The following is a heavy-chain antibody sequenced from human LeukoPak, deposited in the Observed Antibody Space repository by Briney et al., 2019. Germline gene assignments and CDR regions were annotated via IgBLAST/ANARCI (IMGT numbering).Heavy chain of an antibody. J-gene: IGHJ4*02. D-gene: IGHD1-26*01. CDR3: AISGGYWAWAH. CDR2: IRYDESYE. V-gene: IGHV3-30*02. Sequence: PGGSLRLSCTASGFTFSTYGMHWVRQAPGKGLEWVAFIRYDESYEHYADSVKGRFTITRDNSKNTLYLQMNSLRAEDTAVYYCAISGGYWAWAHWGQGTLVTVSS. CDR1: GFTFSTYG.